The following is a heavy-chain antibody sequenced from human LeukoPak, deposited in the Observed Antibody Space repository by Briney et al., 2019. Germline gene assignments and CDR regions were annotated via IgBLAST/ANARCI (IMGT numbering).Heavy chain of an antibody. CDR3: ARDGGIAAAPRDNWFDP. CDR2: ISSSGSTI. D-gene: IGHD6-13*01. J-gene: IGHJ5*02. Sequence: GGSLRLSCAASGLTLSSYEMNWVRHAPGKGLEWVSYISSSGSTIYYADSVKGRFTISRDNAKNSLYLQMNSLRAEDTAVYYCARDGGIAAAPRDNWFDPWGQGTLVTVSS. V-gene: IGHV3-48*03. CDR1: GLTLSSYE.